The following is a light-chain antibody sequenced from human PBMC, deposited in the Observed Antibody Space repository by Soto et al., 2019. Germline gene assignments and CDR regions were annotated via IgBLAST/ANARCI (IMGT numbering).Light chain of an antibody. CDR1: SSDVGGYNY. CDR3: CSYAGSYTLGV. CDR2: DVS. J-gene: IGLJ2*01. Sequence: QSVLTQPRSVSGSPGQSVTLSCTGTSSDVGGYNYVSWYQQHPGKAPKLMIYDVSKRPSGVPDRFSGSKSGNTASLTISGLQAEDEADYYCCSYAGSYTLGVFGGGTKLTVL. V-gene: IGLV2-11*01.